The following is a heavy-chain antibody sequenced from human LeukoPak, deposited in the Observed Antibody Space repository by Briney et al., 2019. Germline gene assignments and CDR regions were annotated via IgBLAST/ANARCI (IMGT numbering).Heavy chain of an antibody. Sequence: GASVKVSCKASGYTFTSYAMNWVRQAPGQGLEWMGWINTNTGNPTYAQGFTGRFVFSLDTSVSTAYLQISSLKAEDTAVYYCARGLRYFDWFLGYYYYYMDVWGKGTTVTISS. CDR1: GYTFTSYA. D-gene: IGHD3-9*01. J-gene: IGHJ6*03. CDR3: ARGLRYFDWFLGYYYYYMDV. V-gene: IGHV7-4-1*02. CDR2: INTNTGNP.